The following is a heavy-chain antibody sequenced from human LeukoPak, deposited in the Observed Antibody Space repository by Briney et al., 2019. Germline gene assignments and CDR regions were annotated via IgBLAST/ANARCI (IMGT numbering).Heavy chain of an antibody. CDR3: ARSRASYYYYYGMDV. D-gene: IGHD2-2*01. CDR1: GFTFTSYD. Sequence: ASVKVSCKASGFTFTSYDINWVRQASGQGLEWMGWMNPNNGNTGYAQKFQGRVTMTRDTSISTAYMELRGLRSEDTAVYYCARSRASYYYYYGMDVWGQGTTVTVSS. CDR2: MNPNNGNT. V-gene: IGHV1-8*01. J-gene: IGHJ6*02.